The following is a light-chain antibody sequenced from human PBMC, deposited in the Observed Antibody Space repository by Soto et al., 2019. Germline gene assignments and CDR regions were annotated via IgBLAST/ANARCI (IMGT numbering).Light chain of an antibody. CDR3: QQYGWSPYT. CDR2: DVS. J-gene: IGKJ2*01. V-gene: IGKV3-20*01. CDR1: QSVSSTS. Sequence: EIVLTQSPATLSLSPGERATLSCRASQSVSSTSFTWLQQKPGQAPRLLIYDVSTRATGIPARFTGSGSGTDFTLTISRLEPEDFAVYYCQQYGWSPYTFGQGTKLEIK.